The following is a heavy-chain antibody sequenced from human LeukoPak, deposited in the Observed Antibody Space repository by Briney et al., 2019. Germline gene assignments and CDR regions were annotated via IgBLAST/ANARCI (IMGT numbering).Heavy chain of an antibody. CDR3: ASVSRYYYYDSSVFAWFDP. D-gene: IGHD3-22*01. V-gene: IGHV4-59*01. Sequence: SETLSLTCTVSGGSISSYYWSWIRQPPEKGLEWIGYIYYSGSTNYNPSLKSRVTISVDTSKNQFSLKLSSVTAADTAVYYCASVSRYYYYDSSVFAWFDPWGQGTLVTVSS. CDR1: GGSISSYY. CDR2: IYYSGST. J-gene: IGHJ5*02.